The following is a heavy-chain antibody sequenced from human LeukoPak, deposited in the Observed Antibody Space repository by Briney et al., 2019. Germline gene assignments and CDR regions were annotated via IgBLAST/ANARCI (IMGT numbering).Heavy chain of an antibody. CDR1: GGSISTYY. J-gene: IGHJ4*02. D-gene: IGHD3-10*01. Sequence: SETLSLTCTVSGGSISTYYWSWIRQPPGKGLEWIGYVYNSGSTDYNPSLKSRVTISADTSKNQFSLRLSSVTAADTAVYYCVRDSELNYWGQGTLVTVSS. CDR2: VYNSGST. V-gene: IGHV4-59*01. CDR3: VRDSELNY.